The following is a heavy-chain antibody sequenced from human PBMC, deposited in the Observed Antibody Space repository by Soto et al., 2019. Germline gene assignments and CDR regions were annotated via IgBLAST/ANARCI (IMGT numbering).Heavy chain of an antibody. V-gene: IGHV4-34*01. CDR1: GESFSGYI. CDR3: ARGLITGSHYSGGWYYFDS. Sequence: SVTLTLTCAVYGESFSGYIWTWIRQTPGKRLQWIGQINHSGSAYYNPSLKSRVTISVHTSNSQFSLELSSVTAADTAVYYCARGLITGSHYSGGWYYFDSWGQGTQVTVSS. J-gene: IGHJ4*02. D-gene: IGHD6-19*01. CDR2: INHSGSA.